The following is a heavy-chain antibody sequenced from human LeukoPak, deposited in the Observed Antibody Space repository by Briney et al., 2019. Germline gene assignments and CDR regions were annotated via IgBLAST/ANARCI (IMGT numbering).Heavy chain of an antibody. CDR1: GGTFSSYA. D-gene: IGHD6-19*01. J-gene: IGHJ5*02. Sequence: ASVKASCKASGGTFSSYAISWVRQAPGQGLEWMGGIIPIFGTANYAQKFQGRVTITADESTSTAYMELSSLRSEDTAVYYCARDRVSSGWYWFDPWGQGTLVTVSS. CDR3: ARDRVSSGWYWFDP. CDR2: IIPIFGTA. V-gene: IGHV1-69*13.